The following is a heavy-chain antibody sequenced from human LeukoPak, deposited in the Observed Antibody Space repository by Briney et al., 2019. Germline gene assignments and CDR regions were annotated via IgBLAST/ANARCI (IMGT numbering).Heavy chain of an antibody. CDR2: IYYSGST. Sequence: SETLSLTCTVSGGSISGYYWSWIRQPPGKGLEWIGYIYYSGSTNYNPSLKSRVTMSIDTSKNQFSLKLSSVTAADTAVYYCASTVLEWYAFDIWGQGTMVTVSS. J-gene: IGHJ3*02. CDR3: ASTVLEWYAFDI. V-gene: IGHV4-59*12. D-gene: IGHD3-3*01. CDR1: GGSISGYY.